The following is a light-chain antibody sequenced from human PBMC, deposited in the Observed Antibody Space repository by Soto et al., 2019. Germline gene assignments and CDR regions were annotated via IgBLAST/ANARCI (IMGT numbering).Light chain of an antibody. J-gene: IGLJ2*01. CDR2: SNN. Sequence: QSVLTQPPSVSGTHGQRVNMSCSGSSSNIGSKSVCWYQHLPQTAPKLLIYSNNQRPSGVPGRFSGSKSDTSASLAISRLQSHDETQYYCAAWDDSLNVLVFGGGTKLTVL. CDR1: SSNIGSKS. V-gene: IGLV1-44*01. CDR3: AAWDDSLNVLV.